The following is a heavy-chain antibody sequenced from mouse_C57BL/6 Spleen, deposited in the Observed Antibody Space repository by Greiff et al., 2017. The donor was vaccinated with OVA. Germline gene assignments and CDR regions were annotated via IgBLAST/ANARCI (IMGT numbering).Heavy chain of an antibody. CDR2: IDPSDSYT. CDR3: ARRGLYAMDY. CDR1: GYTFTSYW. Sequence: QVQLQQPGAELVMPGASVKLSCKASGYTFTSYWMHWVKQRPGQGLEWIGEIDPSDSYTNYNQKFKGKSTLTVDKSSSTAYMQLSSLNSEDSAVYYWARRGLYAMDYWGQGTSVTVSS. J-gene: IGHJ4*01. V-gene: IGHV1-69*01.